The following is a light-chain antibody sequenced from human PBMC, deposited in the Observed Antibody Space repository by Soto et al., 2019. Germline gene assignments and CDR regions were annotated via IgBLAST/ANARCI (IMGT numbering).Light chain of an antibody. CDR3: QHYTTSSPTWT. J-gene: IGKJ1*01. CDR2: DAS. V-gene: IGKV1-5*01. CDR1: QTINNW. Sequence: DIQMTQSPSTLSASLGDRVTITCRASQTINNWLAWYQQRPGKDTKLLIYDASTLESGVPSRFSGSGSGTEFTLTISSLQPDDFATSYCQHYTTSSPTWTFGQGTEVEIK.